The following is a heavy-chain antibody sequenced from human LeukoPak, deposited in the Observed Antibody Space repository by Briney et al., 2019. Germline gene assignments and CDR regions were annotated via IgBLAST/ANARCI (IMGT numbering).Heavy chain of an antibody. J-gene: IGHJ4*02. CDR3: ARPPSRGYSSSFEY. CDR2: IYPDESNI. Sequence: AESLKISCKGSGYSFPTYWIAWGRHLPRKGLEWMGIIYPDESNIRYSPSFQGQVTTSDNNAISTAYFQWSSLKASDTAMYYCARPPSRGYSSSFEYWGRGTLVTVSS. V-gene: IGHV5-51*01. D-gene: IGHD2-2*03. CDR1: GYSFPTYW.